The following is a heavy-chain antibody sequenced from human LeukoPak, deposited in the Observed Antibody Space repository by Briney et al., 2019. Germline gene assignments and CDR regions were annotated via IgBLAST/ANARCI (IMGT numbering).Heavy chain of an antibody. Sequence: SGPTLVNPTQTLTLTCTFSGFSLSTSGMCVSWIRQPPGKALEWLARIDWDDDKYYNTSLKTRLTISKDTSKNQVVLTMTNMDPVDTATYYCGHEAVTTGVDYWGQGTLVTVSS. J-gene: IGHJ4*02. CDR1: GFSLSTSGMC. V-gene: IGHV2-70*12. D-gene: IGHD4-17*01. CDR3: GHEAVTTGVDY. CDR2: IDWDDDK.